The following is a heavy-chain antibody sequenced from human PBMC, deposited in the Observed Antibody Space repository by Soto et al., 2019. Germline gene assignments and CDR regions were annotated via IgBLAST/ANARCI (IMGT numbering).Heavy chain of an antibody. J-gene: IGHJ2*01. V-gene: IGHV1-69*12. CDR2: IIPIFGTA. CDR1: GGTFSSYA. D-gene: IGHD3-22*01. Sequence: QVQLVQSGAEVKKPGSSVKVSCKASGGTFSSYAISWVRQAPGQGLEWMGGIIPIFGTANYAQKFQGRVTITADESTSTAYMELSSLRSEDTAVYYCASFANYYYSSGGYFDLWGRGTLVTVSS. CDR3: ASFANYYYSSGGYFDL.